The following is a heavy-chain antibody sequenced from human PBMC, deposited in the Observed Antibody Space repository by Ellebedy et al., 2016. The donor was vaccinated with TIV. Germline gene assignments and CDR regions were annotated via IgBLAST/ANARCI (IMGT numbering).Heavy chain of an antibody. CDR2: IYYTGST. V-gene: IGHV4-31*03. J-gene: IGHJ4*02. CDR3: ARGRWLQPYFDY. D-gene: IGHD5-24*01. Sequence: MPSETLSLTCTVSDGSISGSSYYWGWIRQHPGKGLEWIGYIYYTGSTYYNPSLKSRLIISVDTSKNQFSLKLTSVTAADTAVYYCARGRWLQPYFDYWGQGTPVTVSS. CDR1: DGSISGSSYY.